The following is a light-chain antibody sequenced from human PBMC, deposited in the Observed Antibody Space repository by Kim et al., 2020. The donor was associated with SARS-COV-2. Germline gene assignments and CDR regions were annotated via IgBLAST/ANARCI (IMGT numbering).Light chain of an antibody. CDR2: QDN. J-gene: IGLJ1*01. CDR1: KLGDKY. V-gene: IGLV3-1*01. CDR3: QAWDSSTYV. Sequence: SVFPGQTASIACSGDKLGDKYASWYQQESGQSPVIVIYQDNKRPSGIPERFSGSNYGNTATLTISGTQAMDEADYYCQAWDSSTYVFGPGTKVTVL.